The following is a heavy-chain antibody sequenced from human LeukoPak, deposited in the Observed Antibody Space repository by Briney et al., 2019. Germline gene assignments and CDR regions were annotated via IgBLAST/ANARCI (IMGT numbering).Heavy chain of an antibody. V-gene: IGHV1-69*10. CDR1: GGTFSSYA. D-gene: IGHD1-26*01. J-gene: IGHJ5*02. Sequence: GASVKVSCKASGGTFSSYAISWLRQAPGQGLEWMGWIIPILGIANYAQKFQGRVTITADKSTSTAYMELSSLRSEDTAVYYCARGGSGSYYARERGVSFWFDPWGQGTLVTVSS. CDR2: IIPILGIA. CDR3: ARGGSGSYYARERGVSFWFDP.